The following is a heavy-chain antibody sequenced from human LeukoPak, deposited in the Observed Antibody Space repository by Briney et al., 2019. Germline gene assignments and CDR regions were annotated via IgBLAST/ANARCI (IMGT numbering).Heavy chain of an antibody. Sequence: GASVKVSCKASGYTFTNYGINWVRQAPGQGLEWMGWISAYNGNTNYAQKVQGRVTMTTDTSTSTAYMELRSLRSDDTAVYYCARVARYCSSTSCYRYYYYMDVWGKGTTVTVSS. CDR1: GYTFTNYG. D-gene: IGHD2-2*01. CDR3: ARVARYCSSTSCYRYYYYMDV. J-gene: IGHJ6*03. V-gene: IGHV1-18*01. CDR2: ISAYNGNT.